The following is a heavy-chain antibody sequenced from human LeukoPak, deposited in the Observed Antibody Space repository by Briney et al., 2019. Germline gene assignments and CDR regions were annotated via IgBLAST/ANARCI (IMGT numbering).Heavy chain of an antibody. J-gene: IGHJ4*02. D-gene: IGHD3-9*01. CDR3: ASPGDNYAILGLDY. CDR1: GFIVSNNY. V-gene: IGHV3-74*01. CDR2: ISSDGTTT. Sequence: PGGSLRLSCAASGFIVSNNYMSWVRQAPGKGLAWVSRISSDGTTTAYADSVKGRFTISRDSAKNMLYLQMNSLRVEDTAMYYCASPGDNYAILGLDYWGQGTLVTVSS.